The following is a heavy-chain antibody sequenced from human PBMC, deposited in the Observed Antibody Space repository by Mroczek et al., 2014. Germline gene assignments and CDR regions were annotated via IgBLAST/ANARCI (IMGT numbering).Heavy chain of an antibody. CDR3: ATYGGNSRSLTVEKXHDAFDI. D-gene: IGHD4-23*01. Sequence: QVQLQQWGGGVVQPGRSLRLSCAASGFTFSSYGMHWVRQAPGKGLEWVAVIWYDGSNKYYADSVKGRFTISRDNSKNTLYLQMNSLRAEDTAVYYCATYGGNSRSLTVEKXHDAFDIWGQGTMVTVSS. J-gene: IGHJ3*02. CDR1: GFTFSSYG. CDR2: IWYDGSNK. V-gene: IGHV3-33*01.